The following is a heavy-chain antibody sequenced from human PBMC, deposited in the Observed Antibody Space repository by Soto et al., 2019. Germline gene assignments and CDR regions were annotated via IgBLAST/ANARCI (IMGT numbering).Heavy chain of an antibody. CDR1: GFSLSTSGVG. V-gene: IGHV2-5*02. D-gene: IGHD2-21*02. J-gene: IGHJ6*02. Sequence: SGPTLVNTTQTLTLTCTCSGFSLSTSGVGVGWIRQPPGKALEWLALIYWDDDKRYSPSLRSRLTINKDTSKNQVVLTMTNMDPVDTATYYCIQSRCGGDCLQSYASHYYYGMDVWGQGTTVTAP. CDR3: IQSRCGGDCLQSYASHYYYGMDV. CDR2: IYWDDDK.